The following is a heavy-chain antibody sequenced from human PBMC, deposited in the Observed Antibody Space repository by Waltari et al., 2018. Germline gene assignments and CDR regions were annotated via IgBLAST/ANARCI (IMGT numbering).Heavy chain of an antibody. D-gene: IGHD2-15*01. V-gene: IGHV1-69*04. CDR1: GGTFSSYA. Sequence: QVQLVQSGAEVKKPGSSVKVSCKASGGTFSSYAISWVRQAPGQGLEWMGRINPNFGNANYAKEFQGWVTITADKSTSTAYMELSSLRSEDTAVYYCARDRPGCSVGSCHMVVEYFDYWGQGTLVTVSS. CDR3: ARDRPGCSVGSCHMVVEYFDY. CDR2: INPNFGNA. J-gene: IGHJ4*02.